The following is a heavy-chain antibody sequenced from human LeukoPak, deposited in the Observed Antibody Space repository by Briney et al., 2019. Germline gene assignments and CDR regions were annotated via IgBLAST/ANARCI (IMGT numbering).Heavy chain of an antibody. J-gene: IGHJ6*03. Sequence: PSETLSLTCTVSGGSISSYYWSWLRQPPGKGLEWLGYIYYSGSTNYNPSLKSRVTISVDTSKNQFSLKLSSVTAADTAVYYCARVGGSYSPYYYYYYMDVWGKGTTVTVSS. V-gene: IGHV4-59*01. CDR2: IYYSGST. CDR3: ARVGGSYSPYYYYYYMDV. CDR1: GGSISSYY. D-gene: IGHD1-26*01.